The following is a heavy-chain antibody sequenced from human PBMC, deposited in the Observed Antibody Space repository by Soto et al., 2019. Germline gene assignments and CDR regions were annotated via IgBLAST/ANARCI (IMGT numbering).Heavy chain of an antibody. J-gene: IGHJ6*03. Sequence: SETLSLTCTVSGGSISSGGYYWSWIRQHPGKGLEWIGYIYYSGSTYYNPSLKSRVTISVDTSKNQFSLKLSSVTAADTAVYYCARDISVVVAATPGDYYYYMDVWGKGTTVTVSS. V-gene: IGHV4-31*03. CDR1: GGSISSGGYY. D-gene: IGHD2-15*01. CDR2: IYYSGST. CDR3: ARDISVVVAATPGDYYYYMDV.